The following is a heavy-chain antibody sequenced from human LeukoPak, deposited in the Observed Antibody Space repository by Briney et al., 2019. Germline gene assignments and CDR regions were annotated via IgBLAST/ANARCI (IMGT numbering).Heavy chain of an antibody. V-gene: IGHV4-34*01. Sequence: SETLSLTCAVYGGSFGGYYWSWIRQPPGKGLEWIGEINHSGSTNYNPSLKSRVTISVDTSKNQFSLKLSSVTAADTAVYYCARGRLFGTYYDILTGYYGTCFDYWGQGTLVTVSS. CDR1: GGSFGGYY. CDR2: INHSGST. CDR3: ARGRLFGTYYDILTGYYGTCFDY. D-gene: IGHD3-9*01. J-gene: IGHJ4*02.